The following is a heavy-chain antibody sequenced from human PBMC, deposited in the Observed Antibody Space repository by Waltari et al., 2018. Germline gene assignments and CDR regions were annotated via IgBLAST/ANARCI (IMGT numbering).Heavy chain of an antibody. D-gene: IGHD1-26*01. V-gene: IGHV3-72*01. CDR2: IRNKANSYTT. J-gene: IGHJ4*02. Sequence: EVQLVESGGDLVQPGGSRRLSCAPSGFTFSDHDLDWVRQAPGKGLEWVGLIRNKANSYTTEYAASVKGRFTISRDDLENSLYLQMNSLKTEDTAVYYCARSGSYYPFDYWGQGALVTVSS. CDR1: GFTFSDHD. CDR3: ARSGSYYPFDY.